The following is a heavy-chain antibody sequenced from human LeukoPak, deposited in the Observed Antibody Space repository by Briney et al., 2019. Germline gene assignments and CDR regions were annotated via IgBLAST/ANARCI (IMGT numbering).Heavy chain of an antibody. CDR3: ARLSYLSSGYYFDY. V-gene: IGHV1-2*02. Sequence: ASVKVSCKASGYTFTSYDINWVRQATGQGLEWMGWMNPNSGGTNYAQKFQGRVTMTRDTSISTAYMELSRLRSDDTAVYYCARLSYLSSGYYFDYWGQGTLVTVSS. J-gene: IGHJ4*02. CDR2: MNPNSGGT. D-gene: IGHD3-22*01. CDR1: GYTFTSYD.